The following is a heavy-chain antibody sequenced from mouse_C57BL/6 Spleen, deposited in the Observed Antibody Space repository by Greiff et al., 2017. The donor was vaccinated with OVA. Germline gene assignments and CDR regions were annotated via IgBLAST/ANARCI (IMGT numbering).Heavy chain of an antibody. Sequence: VQLKQPGAELVRPGASVKLSCTASGFNIKDDYMHWVKQRPEQGLEWIGWIDPENGDTEYASKFQGKATITADTSSNTAYLQLSSLTSEDAAVYYCTKGLRVYFDYWGQGTTLTVSS. CDR2: IDPENGDT. V-gene: IGHV14-4*01. D-gene: IGHD1-1*01. J-gene: IGHJ2*01. CDR3: TKGLRVYFDY. CDR1: GFNIKDDY.